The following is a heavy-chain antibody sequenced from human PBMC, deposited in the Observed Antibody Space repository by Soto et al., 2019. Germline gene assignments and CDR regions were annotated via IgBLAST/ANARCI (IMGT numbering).Heavy chain of an antibody. Sequence: SETLSLTCTVTGGTLSGYYWTWIRQSAGGGLEWIGRIYSSGSTNYNPSLKSRVTISLDTSMKHFSLRLSSVTAADTAVYYCARGQRFSDWFDPWGQGTLVTVSS. J-gene: IGHJ5*02. CDR3: ARGQRFSDWFDP. CDR1: GGTLSGYY. V-gene: IGHV4-4*07. D-gene: IGHD3-3*01. CDR2: IYSSGST.